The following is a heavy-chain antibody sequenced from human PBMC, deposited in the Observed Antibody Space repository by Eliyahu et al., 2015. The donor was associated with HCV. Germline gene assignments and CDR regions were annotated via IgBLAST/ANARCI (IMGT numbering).Heavy chain of an antibody. J-gene: IGHJ4*02. CDR1: GFTFSTYT. Sequence: EVQLVESGGGLVKPGGSLRLSCAASGFTFSTYTMNWVRQAPGKGLEWVSSISSSSNYIYYADSVKGRFTISRDNAKNSLYLQMNSLRAEDTAVYYCARPPVDYDILTSYRGVDYWGQGTLVTVSS. CDR3: ARPPVDYDILTSYRGVDY. D-gene: IGHD3-9*01. CDR2: ISSSSNYI. V-gene: IGHV3-21*01.